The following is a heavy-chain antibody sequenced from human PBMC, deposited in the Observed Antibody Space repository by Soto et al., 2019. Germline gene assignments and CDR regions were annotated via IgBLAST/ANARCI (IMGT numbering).Heavy chain of an antibody. CDR1: GFTFSSYG. CDR2: ISYDGSNK. CDR3: AKVPIAARHYYYYGMDV. V-gene: IGHV3-30*18. D-gene: IGHD6-6*01. Sequence: ESGGGVVQPGRSLRLSCAASGFTFSSYGMHWVRQAPGKGLEWVAVISYDGSNKYYADSVKGRFTISRDNSKNTLYLQMNSLRAEDTAVYYCAKVPIAARHYYYYGMDVWGQGTTVTVSS. J-gene: IGHJ6*02.